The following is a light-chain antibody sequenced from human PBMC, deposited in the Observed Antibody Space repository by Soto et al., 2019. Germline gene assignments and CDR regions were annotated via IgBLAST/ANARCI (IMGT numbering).Light chain of an antibody. CDR1: RSVSTY. V-gene: IGKV3-11*01. CDR2: DAS. J-gene: IGKJ5*01. CDR3: QQRRSWPPTIT. Sequence: EVVLTQSPGTLSLSAGERATLSCRASRSVSTYLAWYQQRPGQAPRLLIYDASYRATDIPPRFSGSGSGTDFTLTISSLEPEDFAVYYCQQRRSWPPTITFGQGTRLEIK.